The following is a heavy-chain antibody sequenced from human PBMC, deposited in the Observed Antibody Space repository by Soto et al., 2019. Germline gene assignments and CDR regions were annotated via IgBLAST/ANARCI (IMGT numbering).Heavy chain of an antibody. Sequence: GGSLRLSCTASGFNFNVSCVHWARQASGKGLEWVGRIRSKSNNYATVYAESVKGRFTISRDDSKNTAYLQINSLRSEDTAVYYSTRTDLSSSHCFPRFDPCGQGTLVTVSS. D-gene: IGHD6-13*01. CDR2: IRSKSNNYAT. CDR3: TRTDLSSSHCFPRFDP. J-gene: IGHJ5*02. CDR1: GFNFNVSC. V-gene: IGHV3-73*01.